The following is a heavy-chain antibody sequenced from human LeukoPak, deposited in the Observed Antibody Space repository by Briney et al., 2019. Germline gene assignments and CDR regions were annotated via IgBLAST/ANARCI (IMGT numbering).Heavy chain of an antibody. V-gene: IGHV4-34*01. CDR1: GGSISNYY. CDR2: INHSGST. D-gene: IGHD3-22*01. CDR3: ARAIDSSGYYYFDY. J-gene: IGHJ4*02. Sequence: PSETLSLTCTVSGGSISNYYWSWIRQPPGKGLEWIGEINHSGSTNYNPSLKSRVTISVDTSKNQFSLKLSSVTAADTAVYYCARAIDSSGYYYFDYWGQGTLVTVSS.